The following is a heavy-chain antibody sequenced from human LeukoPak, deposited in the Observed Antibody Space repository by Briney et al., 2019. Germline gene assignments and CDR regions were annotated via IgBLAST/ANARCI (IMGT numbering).Heavy chain of an antibody. Sequence: PSETLSLTCTVSGGSISSYYWSWIRQPAGKGLEWIGRIYTSGSTNYNPSLKSRVTISVDKSKNQFSLKLTSVTAVDTAVYYCARGMGYCSAGSCYPFDFWGQGTLVTVSS. CDR3: ARGMGYCSAGSCYPFDF. J-gene: IGHJ4*02. CDR2: IYTSGST. D-gene: IGHD2-15*01. CDR1: GGSISSYY. V-gene: IGHV4-4*07.